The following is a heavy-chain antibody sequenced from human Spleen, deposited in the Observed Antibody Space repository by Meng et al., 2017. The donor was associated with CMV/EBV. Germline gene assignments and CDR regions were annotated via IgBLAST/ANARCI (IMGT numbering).Heavy chain of an antibody. J-gene: IGHJ4*02. CDR3: ARFSIAAAQNY. CDR1: GYNFSSRW. Sequence: CKGSGYNFSSRWVGRVRQMPGKGLEWMEIVYPGDSDTRYSPSFQGQVTISADKSISTAYLQWSSLKDSDTAMYYCARFSIAAAQNYWGQGTLVT. D-gene: IGHD6-13*01. V-gene: IGHV5-51*01. CDR2: VYPGDSDT.